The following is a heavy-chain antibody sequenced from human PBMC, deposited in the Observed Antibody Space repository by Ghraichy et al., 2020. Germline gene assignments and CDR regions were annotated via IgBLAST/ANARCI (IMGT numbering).Heavy chain of an antibody. V-gene: IGHV3-48*02. J-gene: IGHJ5*02. CDR1: GFTFSSYS. CDR3: ARDSACSTNSCFLWFGP. CDR2: ISSSSTTI. Sequence: GGSLRLSCSASGFTFSSYSMNWVRQAPGKGPEWVSYISSSSTTIYYADSVKGRFTISRDNARNSLYLQMNSLRDEDTAVYYCARDSACSTNSCFLWFGPWGQGTLVTVSS. D-gene: IGHD2-2*01.